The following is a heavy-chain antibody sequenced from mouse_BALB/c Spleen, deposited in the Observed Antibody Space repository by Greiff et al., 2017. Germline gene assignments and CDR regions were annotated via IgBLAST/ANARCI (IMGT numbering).Heavy chain of an antibody. J-gene: IGHJ4*01. CDR1: GYSITSDYA. CDR2: ISYSGST. D-gene: IGHD2-14*01. CDR3: ARLDRYGGYAMDY. V-gene: IGHV3-2*02. Sequence: DVKLQESGPGLVKPSQSLSLTCTVTGYSITSDYAWNWIRQFPGNKLEWMGYISYSGSTSYNPSLKSRISITRDTSKNQFFLQLNSVTTEDTATYYCARLDRYGGYAMDYWGQGTSVTVSS.